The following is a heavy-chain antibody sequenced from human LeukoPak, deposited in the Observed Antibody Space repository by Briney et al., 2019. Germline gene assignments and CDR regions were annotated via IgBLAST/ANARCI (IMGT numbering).Heavy chain of an antibody. D-gene: IGHD4-17*01. CDR3: ARAEYDYGDYGNWFDP. J-gene: IGHJ5*02. Sequence: GGSLRLSCAAPGFTFDDYAMHWVRQAPGKGLEWVSGISWNSGSIGYADSVKGRFTISRDNAKNSLYLQMNSLRAEDTAVYYCARAEYDYGDYGNWFDPWGQGTLVTVSS. CDR2: ISWNSGSI. V-gene: IGHV3-9*01. CDR1: GFTFDDYA.